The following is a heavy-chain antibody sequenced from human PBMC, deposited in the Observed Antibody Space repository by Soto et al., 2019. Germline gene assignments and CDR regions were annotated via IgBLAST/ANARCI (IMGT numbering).Heavy chain of an antibody. CDR1: GYTFTSYY. CDR2: INPSGGST. CDR3: ARDLEPIAVAGTTFYYFDY. V-gene: IGHV1-46*01. Sequence: RASVKVSCKASGYTFTSYYMHWVRQAPGQGLEWMGIINPSGGSTSYAQKFQGRVTMTRDTSTSTVYMELSSLRSEDTAVYYCARDLEPIAVAGTTFYYFDYWGQGTLVTVSS. D-gene: IGHD6-19*01. J-gene: IGHJ4*02.